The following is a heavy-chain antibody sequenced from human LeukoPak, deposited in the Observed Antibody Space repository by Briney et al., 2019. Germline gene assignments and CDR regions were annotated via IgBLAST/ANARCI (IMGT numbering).Heavy chain of an antibody. CDR1: GFTFSSYA. CDR2: VSGSGGST. V-gene: IGHV3-23*01. CDR3: AKDGITTLKSSGWYFNYFDY. D-gene: IGHD6-19*01. J-gene: IGHJ4*02. Sequence: QAGGSLRLSCAASGFTFSSYAMSWVRQAPGKGLEWVSAVSGSGGSTYYADSVKGRFTISRDNSKNTLSLQMNSLRAEDTAVYYCAKDGITTLKSSGWYFNYFDYWGQGTLVTVSS.